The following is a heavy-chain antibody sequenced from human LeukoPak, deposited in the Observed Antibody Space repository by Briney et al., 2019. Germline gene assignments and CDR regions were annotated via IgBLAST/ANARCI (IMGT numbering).Heavy chain of an antibody. V-gene: IGHV4-59*01. CDR3: ARKSSSGWYFDY. J-gene: IGHJ4*02. D-gene: IGHD6-19*01. CDR2: IYYSGST. Sequence: SSETLSLTCTVSGGSISSYFWSWIRQPPGKGLEWIGYIYYSGSTNYNPSLKSRVTISVDTSKNQFSLKLSSVTAADTAVYYCARKSSSGWYFDYWGQGTLVTVSS. CDR1: GGSISSYF.